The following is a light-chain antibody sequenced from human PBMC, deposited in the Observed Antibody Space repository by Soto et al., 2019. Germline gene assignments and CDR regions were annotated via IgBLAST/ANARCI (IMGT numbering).Light chain of an antibody. J-gene: IGLJ1*01. CDR3: SSHAGSSVV. CDR2: EVS. V-gene: IGLV2-14*01. CDR1: SSDVGGYNY. Sequence: QSALTQPASVSGSPGQSITISCIGTSSDVGGYNYVSWYQQHPGKAPKLMIYEVSNRPSGVSNRFSGSKSGNTASLTISGLQAEDEADYYCSSHAGSSVVFGTGTKVTVL.